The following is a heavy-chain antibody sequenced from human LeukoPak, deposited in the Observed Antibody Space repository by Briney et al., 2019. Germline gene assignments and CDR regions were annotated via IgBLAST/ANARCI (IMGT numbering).Heavy chain of an antibody. CDR2: IYYSGST. Sequence: SETLSLTCTVSGGSISSYYWSWIRQPPGKGLEWIGYIYYSGSTNYNPPLKSRVTISVDTSKNQFSLKLSSVTAADTAVYYCGRDIGGATLDYWGQGTLVTVSS. CDR3: GRDIGGATLDY. CDR1: GGSISSYY. J-gene: IGHJ4*02. D-gene: IGHD1-26*01. V-gene: IGHV4-59*01.